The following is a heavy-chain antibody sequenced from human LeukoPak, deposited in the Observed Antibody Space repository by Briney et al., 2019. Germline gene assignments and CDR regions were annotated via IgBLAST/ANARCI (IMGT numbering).Heavy chain of an antibody. Sequence: SETLSLTCAVYGGSFSGYYWSWIRQPPGKGLEWIGEINHSGSTNYNPSLKSRVTISVDTSKNQFSLKLSSVTAADTAVYYCARVGGLFWFDPWGQGTLVTVSS. CDR3: ARVGGLFWFDP. V-gene: IGHV4-34*01. J-gene: IGHJ5*02. CDR1: GGSFSGYY. D-gene: IGHD3-10*01. CDR2: INHSGST.